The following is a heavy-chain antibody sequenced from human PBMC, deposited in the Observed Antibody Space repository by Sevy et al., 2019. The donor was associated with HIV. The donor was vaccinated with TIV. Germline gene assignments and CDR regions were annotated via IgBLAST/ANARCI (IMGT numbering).Heavy chain of an antibody. D-gene: IGHD5-12*01. V-gene: IGHV4-30-4*02. CDR1: GGSFTSSDSY. CDR3: ASKRGYNDGPFDY. Sequence: SETLSLTCTVSGGSFTSSDSYWSWIRQPPGEGREWIGYIHYTGGTYYNPILKSRVAMSVDTSEKQFSLKLSFLTAADTAVYYCASKRGYNDGPFDYWGQGTLVTVSS. J-gene: IGHJ4*02. CDR2: IHYTGGT.